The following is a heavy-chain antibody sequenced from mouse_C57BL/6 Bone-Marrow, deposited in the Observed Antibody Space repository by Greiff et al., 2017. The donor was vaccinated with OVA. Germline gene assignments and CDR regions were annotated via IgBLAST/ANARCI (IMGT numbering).Heavy chain of an antibody. D-gene: IGHD1-1*01. V-gene: IGHV1-81*01. CDR2: IYPRSGNT. J-gene: IGHJ1*03. Sequence: QVQLQQSGAELARPGASVKLSCKASGYTFTSYGISWVKQRTGQGLEWIGEIYPRSGNTYYNEKFKGKATLTADKSSSTAYMELRSLTSEDSAVYFCARKGITTVVATDWYFDVWGTGTTVTVSS. CDR3: ARKGITTVVATDWYFDV. CDR1: GYTFTSYG.